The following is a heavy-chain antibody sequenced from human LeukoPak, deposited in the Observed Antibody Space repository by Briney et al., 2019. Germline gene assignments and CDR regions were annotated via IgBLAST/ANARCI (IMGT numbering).Heavy chain of an antibody. CDR1: GGSISNYY. V-gene: IGHV4-59*01. CDR2: IYHTEST. Sequence: PSETLSLTCTVSGGSISNYYWNWIRQPPGKGLEWIGYIYHTESTSYSPSLKSRVTISLDRSKSQFSLKLTSVTAADTAIYYCARGKIPFDYWGQGTLVIVSS. D-gene: IGHD2-2*02. J-gene: IGHJ4*02. CDR3: ARGKIPFDY.